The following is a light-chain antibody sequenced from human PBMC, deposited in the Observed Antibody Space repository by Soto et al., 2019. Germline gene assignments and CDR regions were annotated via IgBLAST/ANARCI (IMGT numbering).Light chain of an antibody. CDR2: LSS. V-gene: IGKV2-28*01. Sequence: EIVLTQSPLSLPVTPGDPASISCRSSQSLLNSNGFNYLDWYLQKPGQSPQLLIYLSSYRASGVPDRFSGSGSGTDFALKISRVEAEEVGVYYCMQGTHWPITFGQGTRLEIK. CDR1: QSLLNSNGFNY. J-gene: IGKJ5*01. CDR3: MQGTHWPIT.